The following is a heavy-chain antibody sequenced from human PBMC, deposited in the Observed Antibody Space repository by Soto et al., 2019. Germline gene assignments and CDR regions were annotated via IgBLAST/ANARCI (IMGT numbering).Heavy chain of an antibody. V-gene: IGHV4-39*01. CDR1: GGSISSSSYY. CDR2: IYYSGST. J-gene: IGHJ6*03. CDR3: ARLVGGSYTSAYYYYMDV. D-gene: IGHD3-16*01. Sequence: QLQLQESGPGLVKPSETLSLTCTVSGGSISSSSYYWGWIRQPPGKGLEWIGSIYYSGSTYYNPSVKSRVTISVGTSKNQFSLKLSSVTAADTAVYYCARLVGGSYTSAYYYYMDVWGKGTTVTVSS.